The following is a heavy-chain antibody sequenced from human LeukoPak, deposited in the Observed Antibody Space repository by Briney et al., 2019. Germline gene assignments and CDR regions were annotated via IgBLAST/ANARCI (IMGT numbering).Heavy chain of an antibody. CDR2: ISPSNAT. CDR1: GYNFTDYY. V-gene: IGHV1-2*02. Sequence: ASVEVSCTASGYNFTDYYLHWVRQAPGQGLEWMGWISPSNATQSAQKFQGRVTMTRDTSISTAYMELSRLRSDDTAVYYCARDRSTMVRGVIMAAYWGQGTLVTVSS. J-gene: IGHJ4*02. CDR3: ARDRSTMVRGVIMAAY. D-gene: IGHD3-10*01.